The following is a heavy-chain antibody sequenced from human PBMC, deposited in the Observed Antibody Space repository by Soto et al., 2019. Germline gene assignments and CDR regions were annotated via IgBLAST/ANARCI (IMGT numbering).Heavy chain of an antibody. CDR2: IYWDDDK. D-gene: IGHD2-15*01. CDR3: AHRPSYCSGGSCYSGFDY. CDR1: GFSLSTSGVG. V-gene: IGHV2-5*02. J-gene: IGHJ4*02. Sequence: SGPTLVNPKQTLTLNCTFSGFSLSTSGVGVGWIRQPPGKALEWLALIYWDDDKRYSPSLKSRLTITKDTSKNQVVLTMTNMDPVDTATYYCAHRPSYCSGGSCYSGFDYWGQGTLVTVSS.